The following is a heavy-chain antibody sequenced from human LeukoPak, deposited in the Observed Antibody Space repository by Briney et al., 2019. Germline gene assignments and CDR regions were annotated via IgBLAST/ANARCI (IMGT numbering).Heavy chain of an antibody. CDR1: GYTFTSYG. V-gene: IGHV1-18*01. D-gene: IGHD2-2*01. J-gene: IGHJ6*02. CDR3: ARSCSTTSCYLYGMDV. Sequence: ASVKVSCKPSGYTFTSYGISWVRQAPGQGLEWMGWTSAYNGHTNYAQKLQDRVTMTTDTATSTAYMELRSLRSDDTAIYYCARSCSTTSCYLYGMDVWGQGTTVTVSS. CDR2: TSAYNGHT.